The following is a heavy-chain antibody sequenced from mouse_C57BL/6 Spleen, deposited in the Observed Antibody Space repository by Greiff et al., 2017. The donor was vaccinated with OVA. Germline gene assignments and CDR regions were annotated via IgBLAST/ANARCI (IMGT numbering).Heavy chain of an antibody. J-gene: IGHJ4*01. CDR2: IDPENGDT. Sequence: EVQLQQSGAELVRPGASVKLSCTASGFNIKDDYMHWVKQRPEQGLEWIGWIDPENGDTEYASKFQGKATITADTSSNTAYLQLSSLTSEDTAVYYCTSDYGPYAMDYWGQGTSVTVSS. CDR3: TSDYGPYAMDY. D-gene: IGHD2-4*01. V-gene: IGHV14-4*01. CDR1: GFNIKDDY.